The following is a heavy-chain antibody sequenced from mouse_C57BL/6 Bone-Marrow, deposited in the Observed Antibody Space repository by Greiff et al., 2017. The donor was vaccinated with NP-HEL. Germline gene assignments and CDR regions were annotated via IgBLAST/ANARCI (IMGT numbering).Heavy chain of an antibody. CDR1: GFTFSSYA. CDR2: ISDGGSYT. CDR3: ARDNGLGWYFDV. D-gene: IGHD4-1*01. V-gene: IGHV5-4*01. J-gene: IGHJ1*03. Sequence: DVHLVESGGGLVKPGGSLKLSCAASGFTFSSYAMSWVRQTPEKRLEWVATISDGGSYTYYPDNVKGRFTISRDNAKNNLYLQMSHLKSEDTAMYYCARDNGLGWYFDVWGTGTTVTVSS.